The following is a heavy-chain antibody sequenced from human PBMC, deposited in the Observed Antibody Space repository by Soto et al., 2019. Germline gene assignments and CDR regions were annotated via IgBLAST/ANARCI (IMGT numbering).Heavy chain of an antibody. V-gene: IGHV4-59*01. D-gene: IGHD3-16*02. Sequence: SETLSLTCTVSGGSISSYYWSWIRQPPGKGLEWIGYIYYSGSTNYNPSLKSRVTISVDTSKNQFSLKLSSVTAADTAVYYCARGGYDYIWGSYRPNNFDYWGQGTLVTVSS. J-gene: IGHJ4*02. CDR2: IYYSGST. CDR3: ARGGYDYIWGSYRPNNFDY. CDR1: GGSISSYY.